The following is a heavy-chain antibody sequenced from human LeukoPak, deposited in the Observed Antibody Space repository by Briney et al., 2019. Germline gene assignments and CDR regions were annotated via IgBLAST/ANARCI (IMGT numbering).Heavy chain of an antibody. D-gene: IGHD1-1*01. V-gene: IGHV4-34*01. Sequence: PSETLSLTCAAYGGSFSGYYWSWIRQPPGKGLEWIGEINHSGSTNYNPSLKSRVTISVDTSKNQFSLKLSSVTAADTAVYYCARDIGRWLQLAYYYGMDVWGQGTTVTVSS. CDR2: INHSGST. CDR1: GGSFSGYY. CDR3: ARDIGRWLQLAYYYGMDV. J-gene: IGHJ6*02.